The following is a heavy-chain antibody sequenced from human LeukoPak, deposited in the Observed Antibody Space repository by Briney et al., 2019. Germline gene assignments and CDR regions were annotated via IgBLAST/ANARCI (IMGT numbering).Heavy chain of an antibody. J-gene: IGHJ4*02. CDR2: IKQDGSEK. CDR3: ASSGIAGAGTSY. V-gene: IGHV3-7*01. CDR1: GFTFSSYS. Sequence: GGSLRLSCAASGFTFSSYSMNWVRQAPGKGLEWVANIKQDGSEKYYVDSVKGRFTISRDNAKNSLYLQMNSLRAEDTAVYYCASSGIAGAGTSYWGQGTLVTVSS. D-gene: IGHD6-13*01.